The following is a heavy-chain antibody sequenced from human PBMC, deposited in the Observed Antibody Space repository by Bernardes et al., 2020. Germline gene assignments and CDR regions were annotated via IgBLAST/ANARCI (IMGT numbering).Heavy chain of an antibody. D-gene: IGHD3-9*01. CDR1: GFTFSSSW. CDR2: IKQDGSEK. V-gene: IGHV3-7*01. Sequence: GGSLRLSCAASGFTFSSSWMSWVRQAPGKGLEWVANIKQDGSEKYYVDSVKGRFTISRDNAKNSLYLQMNSLRAEDTAVYYCERVVRYFDWLLTYFDYWGQGTLVTVSS. J-gene: IGHJ4*02. CDR3: ERVVRYFDWLLTYFDY.